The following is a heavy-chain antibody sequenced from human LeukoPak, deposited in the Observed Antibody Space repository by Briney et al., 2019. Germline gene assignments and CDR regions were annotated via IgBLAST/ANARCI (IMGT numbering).Heavy chain of an antibody. CDR3: ARAGTIAAAGTSTYYYYGMDV. Sequence: GGSLRLSCAASGYTFSTYSMNWVRQAPAKGLEWVSSISSSSSYIYYADSVKGRFTISRDNAKNSLYLQMNSLRAEDTAVYYCARAGTIAAAGTSTYYYYGMDVWGQGTTVTVSS. CDR2: ISSSSSYI. V-gene: IGHV3-21*01. CDR1: GYTFSTYS. J-gene: IGHJ6*02. D-gene: IGHD6-13*01.